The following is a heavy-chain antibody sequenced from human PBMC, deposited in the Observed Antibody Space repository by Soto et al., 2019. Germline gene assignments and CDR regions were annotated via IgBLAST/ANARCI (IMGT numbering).Heavy chain of an antibody. CDR3: ARESLRSSGYYYFDY. J-gene: IGHJ4*02. D-gene: IGHD6-19*01. Sequence: GGSLRLSCAASGFTFSSYWMHWVRQAPGKGLVWVSRINSDGSSTTYADSVKGRFTISRDNAKNTLLLQMNSLRAEDTAVYYCARESLRSSGYYYFDYWGQGTLVTAPQ. CDR2: INSDGSST. CDR1: GFTFSSYW. V-gene: IGHV3-74*01.